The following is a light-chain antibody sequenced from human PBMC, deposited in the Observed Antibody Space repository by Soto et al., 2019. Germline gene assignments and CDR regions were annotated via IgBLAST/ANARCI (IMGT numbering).Light chain of an antibody. CDR2: EVT. Sequence: LAQPASVSGSPGQSITISCTGTTSDIAGYNYVSWYQQHPGKAPKLLIYEVTSRASGVSHRFSGSKSGNTASLTISGLQAEDEAEYYCNSYTSASFYVFGTGTKATVL. V-gene: IGLV2-14*01. CDR3: NSYTSASFYV. J-gene: IGLJ1*01. CDR1: TSDIAGYNY.